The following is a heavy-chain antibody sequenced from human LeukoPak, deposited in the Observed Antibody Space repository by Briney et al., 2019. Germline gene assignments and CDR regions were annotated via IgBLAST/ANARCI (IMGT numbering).Heavy chain of an antibody. J-gene: IGHJ3*02. D-gene: IGHD6-13*01. CDR3: AREVAAAGTRAFDI. CDR1: GGTFSSYA. CDR2: IIPIFGTA. V-gene: IGHV1-69*05. Sequence: SVKVSCKASGGTFSSYAISWVRQAPGQGREWMGRIIPIFGTASYAQKFQGRVTITTDESTSTAYMELSSLRSEDTAVYYCAREVAAAGTRAFDIWGQGTMVTVSS.